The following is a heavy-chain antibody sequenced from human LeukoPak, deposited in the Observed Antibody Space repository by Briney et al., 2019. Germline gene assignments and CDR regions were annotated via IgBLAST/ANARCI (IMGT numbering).Heavy chain of an antibody. J-gene: IGHJ5*02. CDR2: ISAYNGNT. CDR3: ARAWMDYYDSGGYFSWFDP. CDR1: GYTFTSYG. Sequence: GASVKVSCKASGYTFTSYGISWVRQAPGQGLEWMGWISAYNGNTNYAQKLQGRVTMTTDTSTSTAYMELRSLRSDDTAVYYCARAWMDYYDSGGYFSWFDPWGQGTLVTVSS. V-gene: IGHV1-18*01. D-gene: IGHD3-22*01.